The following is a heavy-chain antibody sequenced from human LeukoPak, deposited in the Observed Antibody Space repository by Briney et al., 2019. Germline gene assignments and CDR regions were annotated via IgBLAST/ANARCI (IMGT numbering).Heavy chain of an antibody. CDR1: GFTFSSYA. D-gene: IGHD4-17*01. Sequence: GGSLRLSCAASGFTFSSYAMSWVRQAPGKGLEWVSAISGSGGSTCYADSVKGRFTISRDNSKNTLYLQMNSLRAEDTAVYYCAKGGFFYGDYDFDYWGQGTLVTVSS. CDR2: ISGSGGST. J-gene: IGHJ4*02. V-gene: IGHV3-23*01. CDR3: AKGGFFYGDYDFDY.